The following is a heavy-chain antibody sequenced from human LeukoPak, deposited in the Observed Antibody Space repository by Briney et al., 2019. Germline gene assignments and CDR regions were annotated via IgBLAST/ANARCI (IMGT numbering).Heavy chain of an antibody. Sequence: GASVKVSCKASGSTFTSSAVQWVRQARGQRLEWIGWIVVGSGNTNYAQKFQERVTITRDMSTSTAYMELSSLRSKDTAVYYCAADLLGYCSGGSCLVYPLLAFDIWGQGTMVTVSS. D-gene: IGHD2-15*01. V-gene: IGHV1-58*01. CDR3: AADLLGYCSGGSCLVYPLLAFDI. CDR2: IVVGSGNT. CDR1: GSTFTSSA. J-gene: IGHJ3*02.